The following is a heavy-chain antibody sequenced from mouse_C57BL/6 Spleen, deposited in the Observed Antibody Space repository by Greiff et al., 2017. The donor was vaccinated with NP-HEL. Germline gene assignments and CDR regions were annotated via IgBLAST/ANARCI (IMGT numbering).Heavy chain of an antibody. CDR1: GYTFTSYW. Sequence: VQLQQSGADLVKAGASVKMSCKASGYTFTSYWMHWVKQRLGQGLEWFAETNPTNGRTYYNEKFKSKATLTVDKSSSTAYMLLSGPTFEDSAVYYCARIKKIVATYFDYWGQGTTRTVCS. V-gene: IGHV1S81*02. D-gene: IGHD1-1*01. CDR2: TNPTNGRT. J-gene: IGHJ2*01. CDR3: ARIKKIVATYFDY.